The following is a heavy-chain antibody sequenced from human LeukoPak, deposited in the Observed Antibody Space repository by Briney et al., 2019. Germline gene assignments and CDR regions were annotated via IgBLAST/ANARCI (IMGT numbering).Heavy chain of an antibody. V-gene: IGHV3-7*03. CDR2: IKQDGSEK. CDR1: GFTFSSYW. CDR3: ARTRIAPPYDAFDI. Sequence: GGSLRLSCAASGFTFSSYWMSWVRQAPGKGLEWVANIKQDGSEKYYVDSVKGRFTISRDNAKNSLYLQMNSLRAEDTAVYYCARTRIAPPYDAFDIWGQGTMVTVSS. D-gene: IGHD2-21*01. J-gene: IGHJ3*02.